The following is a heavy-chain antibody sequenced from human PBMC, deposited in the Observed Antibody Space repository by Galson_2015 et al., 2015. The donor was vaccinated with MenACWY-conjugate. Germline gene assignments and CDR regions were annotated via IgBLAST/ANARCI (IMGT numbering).Heavy chain of an antibody. V-gene: IGHV3-73*01. CDR3: TRHINSSGIVDY. D-gene: IGHD6-19*01. Sequence: SLRLSCAASGFTFSGSTMHWVRQASGKGLEWVGRIRTKINNYATEYAASVKGRLTISRDDSKNTAYLQMNSLKTEDTAIYYCTRHINSSGIVDYWGQGTLVTVSS. CDR1: GFTFSGST. J-gene: IGHJ4*02. CDR2: IRTKINNYAT.